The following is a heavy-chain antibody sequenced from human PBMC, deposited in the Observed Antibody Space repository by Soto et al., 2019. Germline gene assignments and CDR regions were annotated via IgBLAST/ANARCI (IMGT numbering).Heavy chain of an antibody. J-gene: IGHJ4*02. CDR1: GFTFSSYS. CDR2: ISSSSSYI. D-gene: IGHD3-3*01. V-gene: IGHV3-21*01. CDR3: VRDHNYDFWSHFDY. Sequence: GGSLRLSCAASGFTFSSYSMNWVRQAPGKGLEWVSSISSSSSYIYYADSVKGRFTISRDNAKNSLYLQMNSLRAEDTAVYYCVRDHNYDFWSHFDYWGQGTLVTVSS.